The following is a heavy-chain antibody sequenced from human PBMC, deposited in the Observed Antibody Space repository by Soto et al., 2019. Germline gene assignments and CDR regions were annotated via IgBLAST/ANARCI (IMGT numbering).Heavy chain of an antibody. CDR1: GFTFSSYA. V-gene: IGHV3-23*01. Sequence: GGSLRLSCAASGFTFSSYAMGWVRQAPGKGLEWVSAISGSGGSTYYADSVKGRFTISRDNSKNTLYLQMNSLRAEDTAVYYCAKDRDGSYYFDYWGQGTLVTVSS. CDR2: ISGSGGST. D-gene: IGHD1-26*01. CDR3: AKDRDGSYYFDY. J-gene: IGHJ4*02.